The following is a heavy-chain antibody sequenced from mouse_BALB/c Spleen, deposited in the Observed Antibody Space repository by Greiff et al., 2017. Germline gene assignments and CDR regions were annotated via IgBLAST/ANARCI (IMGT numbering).Heavy chain of an antibody. J-gene: IGHJ2*01. V-gene: IGHV7-3*02. CDR1: GFTFTDYY. CDR2: IRNKANGYTT. Sequence: DVKLVESGGGLVQPGGSLRLSCATSGFTFTDYYMSWVRQPPGKALEWLGFIRNKANGYTTEYSASVKGRFTISRDNSQSILYLQMNTLRAEDSATYYCARDSIYDGYYGGDYWGQGTTLTVSS. D-gene: IGHD2-3*01. CDR3: ARDSIYDGYYGGDY.